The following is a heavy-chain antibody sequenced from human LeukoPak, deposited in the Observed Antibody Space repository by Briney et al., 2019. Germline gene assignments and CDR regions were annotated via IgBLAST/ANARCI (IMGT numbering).Heavy chain of an antibody. D-gene: IGHD4-23*01. Sequence: SETLSLTCAVYGGSFSGYYWSWIRQPPGKGLEWIGEINHSGSTNYNPSLKSRVTISVDTSKNQFSLKLSSVTAADTAVYYCANSGNYGANSGYFDYWGQGTLVTVSS. J-gene: IGHJ4*02. CDR3: ANSGNYGANSGYFDY. CDR2: INHSGST. V-gene: IGHV4-34*01. CDR1: GGSFSGYY.